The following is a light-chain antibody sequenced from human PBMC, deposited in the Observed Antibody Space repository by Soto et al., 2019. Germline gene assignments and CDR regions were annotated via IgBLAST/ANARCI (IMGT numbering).Light chain of an antibody. CDR2: DAC. CDR3: QFYGDPPKT. Sequence: PGDRATLSCMARQSVSGSYSAWYQQKPGQAPRLLIYDACSRATGIPDRFSGSGSGTDLTLTISRLEPEDFAVYYCQFYGDPPKTFGQGTKVDI. CDR1: QSVSGSY. V-gene: IGKV3-20*01. J-gene: IGKJ1*01.